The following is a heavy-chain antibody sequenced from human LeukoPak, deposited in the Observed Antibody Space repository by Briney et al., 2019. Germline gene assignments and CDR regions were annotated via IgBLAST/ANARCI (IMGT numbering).Heavy chain of an antibody. CDR3: AKGQGYNYGDSIDY. J-gene: IGHJ4*02. V-gene: IGHV3-23*01. Sequence: PGGSLRLSCAASGFTFNNYAMTWVRQAPGKGLEWVSVINGGSGNSYCADSVKGRFTVSRDNSKNTLYLQMNSLRDEDTAVYYCAKGQGYNYGDSIDYWGQGTLVTASS. CDR2: INGGSGNS. CDR1: GFTFNNYA. D-gene: IGHD5-18*01.